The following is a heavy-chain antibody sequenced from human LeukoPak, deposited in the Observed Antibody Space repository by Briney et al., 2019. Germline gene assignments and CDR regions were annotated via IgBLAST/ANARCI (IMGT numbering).Heavy chain of an antibody. CDR3: ARTPGYSYGLRYFDY. CDR2: IYYRGST. Sequence: SKTLSLTRTVPGGSISSYYWSWIRQPPGKGLEWIGYIYYRGSTNYNPSLKSRVTISVDTSKNQFSLKLSSVTAADTAVYYCARTPGYSYGLRYFDYWGQGTLVTVSS. V-gene: IGHV4-59*01. CDR1: GGSISSYY. J-gene: IGHJ4*02. D-gene: IGHD5-18*01.